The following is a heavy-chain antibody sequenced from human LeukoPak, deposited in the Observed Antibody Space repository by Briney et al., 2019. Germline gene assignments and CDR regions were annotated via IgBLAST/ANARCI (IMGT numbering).Heavy chain of an antibody. V-gene: IGHV4-59*08. J-gene: IGHJ3*02. CDR2: IYYSGST. Sequence: SETLSLTCTVSGGSISSYYWSWIRQPPGKGLEWIGYIYYSGSTNYNPPLKSRVTISVDTSKNQFSLKLSSVTAADTAVYYCARPRGYSYGYAFDIWGQGTMVTVSS. CDR3: ARPRGYSYGYAFDI. CDR1: GGSISSYY. D-gene: IGHD5-18*01.